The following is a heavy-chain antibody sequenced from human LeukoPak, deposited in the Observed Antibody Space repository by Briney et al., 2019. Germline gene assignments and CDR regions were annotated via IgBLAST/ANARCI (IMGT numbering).Heavy chain of an antibody. Sequence: SETLSLTCTVSGGSISSYYWSWIRQPPGKGLEWIGYIYYSGSTYYNPSLKSRVTISVDTSKNQFSLNLTSVTAADTAVYFCARGIVYGSGSYYKAYYFDSWGQGTLVTVSS. V-gene: IGHV4-59*12. D-gene: IGHD3-10*01. CDR2: IYYSGST. CDR1: GGSISSYY. CDR3: ARGIVYGSGSYYKAYYFDS. J-gene: IGHJ4*02.